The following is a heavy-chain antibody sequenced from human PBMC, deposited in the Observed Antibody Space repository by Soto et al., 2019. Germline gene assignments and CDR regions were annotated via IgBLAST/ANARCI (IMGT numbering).Heavy chain of an antibody. Sequence: QVQLVQSGAEVKKPGASVKVSCEASGYTFIDYYMHWVRQAPGQGFEWMGRISPKSGGTNYAQKFQGRVTMTWDTSLSTAYMELRSLISGDTAVYYCARPPGYISDWYYFDLWGQGTLVTVSS. V-gene: IGHV1-2*02. CDR3: ARPPGYISDWYYFDL. J-gene: IGHJ4*02. D-gene: IGHD6-19*01. CDR1: GYTFIDYY. CDR2: ISPKSGGT.